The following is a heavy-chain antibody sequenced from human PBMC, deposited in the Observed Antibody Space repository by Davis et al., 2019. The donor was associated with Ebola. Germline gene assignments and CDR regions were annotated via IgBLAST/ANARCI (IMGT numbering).Heavy chain of an antibody. J-gene: IGHJ6*04. V-gene: IGHV3-23*01. CDR2: ISGSGGNI. CDR1: VITFSSYA. D-gene: IGHD3-3*01. CDR3: ARSGLSFGVVKYHYGMDA. Sequence: GESLKISCADSVITFSSYAMTWVRQAPGKGLEWVSAISGSGGNIYYADSVKGRFTISRDNSKKTMYLQMNSLRGEDTAVYYCARSGLSFGVVKYHYGMDAWGKGTTVTVSS.